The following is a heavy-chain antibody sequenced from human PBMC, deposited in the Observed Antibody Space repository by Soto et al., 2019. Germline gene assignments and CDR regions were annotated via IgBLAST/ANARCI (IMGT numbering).Heavy chain of an antibody. J-gene: IGHJ4*02. CDR3: ARGRNYYGSGSYSDY. Sequence: SETLSLTCTVSGASISRYYWSWIRQSPGKGLEWIGYLYNTGSTIYNPSLKSRVTISVDTSKNQFSLKLSSVTAADTAVYYCARGRNYYGSGSYSDYWGQGTLVTVSS. V-gene: IGHV4-59*12. D-gene: IGHD3-10*01. CDR2: LYNTGST. CDR1: GASISRYY.